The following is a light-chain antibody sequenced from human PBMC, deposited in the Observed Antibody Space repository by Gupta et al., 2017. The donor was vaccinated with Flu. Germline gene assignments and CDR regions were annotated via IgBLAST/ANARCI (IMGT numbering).Light chain of an antibody. CDR3: QQSYSTPVT. CDR1: QSISSY. J-gene: IGKJ1*01. V-gene: IGKV1-39*01. CDR2: AAS. Sequence: IQMAQSPSSLSASVGERVTLTCRSSQSISSYLNWYQQKPGKAPKLLIYAASSLESGIPSRFSGSGSGTDFTLTISRLQAEDFATYYCQQSYSTPVTFGRGTKVEIK.